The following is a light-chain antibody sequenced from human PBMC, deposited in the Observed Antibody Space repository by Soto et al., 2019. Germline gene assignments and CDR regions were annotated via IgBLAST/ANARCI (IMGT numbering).Light chain of an antibody. Sequence: DIQMTQSPSSLSASVGDRVTITCRASQTISSLLNWYQQKPGTAPNLLIYAASRLESGVPSRFSGSGSGTDFTLTISSLQPEDSATYYCQQGYTTPQTFGQGTKVDIK. CDR2: AAS. CDR1: QTISSL. CDR3: QQGYTTPQT. V-gene: IGKV1-39*01. J-gene: IGKJ2*01.